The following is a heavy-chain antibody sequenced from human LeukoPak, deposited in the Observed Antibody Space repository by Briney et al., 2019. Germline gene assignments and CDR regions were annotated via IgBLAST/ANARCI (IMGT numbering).Heavy chain of an antibody. Sequence: KPSETLSLTCAVYGGSFSGYYWSWIRQPPGKGLEWIGEINHSGSTNYNPSLKSRVSMSVDTSKNQFSLNLSSVTAADTAVYHCARLLAGCPGGRCRAHFDYWGQGTLVTVSS. CDR2: INHSGST. CDR3: ARLLAGCPGGRCRAHFDY. V-gene: IGHV4-34*01. CDR1: GGSFSGYY. D-gene: IGHD2-15*01. J-gene: IGHJ4*02.